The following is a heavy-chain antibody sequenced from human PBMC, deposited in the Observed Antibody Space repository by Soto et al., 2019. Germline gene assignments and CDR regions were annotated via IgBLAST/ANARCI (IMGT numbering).Heavy chain of an antibody. CDR1: GFTFSDYY. V-gene: IGHV3-11*03. CDR2: ISSSSSYT. D-gene: IGHD2-2*01. CDR3: ARLRPPSDIVVVPAAMPDY. Sequence: GGSLRLSCAASGFTFSDYYRSWIRQAPGKGLEWVSYISSSSSYTNYADSVKGRFTISRDNAKNSLYLQMNSLRAEDTAVYYCARLRPPSDIVVVPAAMPDYWGQGTLVTVSS. J-gene: IGHJ4*02.